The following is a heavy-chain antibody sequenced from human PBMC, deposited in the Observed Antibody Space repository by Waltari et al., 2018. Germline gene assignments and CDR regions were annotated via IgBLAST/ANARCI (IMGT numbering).Heavy chain of an antibody. D-gene: IGHD3-9*01. J-gene: IGHJ3*02. CDR2: IKQDGSEK. V-gene: IGHV3-7*01. CDR1: GFTFSSYW. Sequence: EVQLVESGGGLVQPGGSLRLSCAASGFTFSSYWMSWVRQAPGKGREWVANIKQDGSEKYYVDSVKGRFTSSRDNAKNSLYLQMNSLRAEDTAVYYCASLGGAHYDILTGSDAFDIWGQGTMVTVSS. CDR3: ASLGGAHYDILTGSDAFDI.